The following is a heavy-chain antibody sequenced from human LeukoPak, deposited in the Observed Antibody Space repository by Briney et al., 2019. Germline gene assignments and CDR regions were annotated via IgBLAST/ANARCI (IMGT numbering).Heavy chain of an antibody. J-gene: IGHJ4*02. CDR1: GGSISSGGYY. V-gene: IGHV4-31*03. CDR3: ARSLVRGVIIDY. Sequence: SETLSLTCTVSGGSISSGGYYWSWIRQHPGKGLEWIGYIYYSGSTYYNPPLKSRVTISVDTSKNQFSLKLSSVTAADTAVYYCARSLVRGVIIDYWGQGTLVTVSS. CDR2: IYYSGST. D-gene: IGHD3-10*01.